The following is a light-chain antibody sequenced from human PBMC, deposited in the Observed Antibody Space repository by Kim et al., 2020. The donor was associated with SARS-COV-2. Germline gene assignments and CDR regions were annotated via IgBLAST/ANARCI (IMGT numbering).Light chain of an antibody. J-gene: IGKJ4*01. CDR3: QQRGNWPLT. Sequence: SLTPGERATLSCRASQRVSSYLAWYQQKHGQAPRLLIYDASNRATGIPARFSGSGSGTDFTLTISSLEPEDFAVYYCQQRGNWPLTFGGGTKVEI. CDR2: DAS. CDR1: QRVSSY. V-gene: IGKV3-11*01.